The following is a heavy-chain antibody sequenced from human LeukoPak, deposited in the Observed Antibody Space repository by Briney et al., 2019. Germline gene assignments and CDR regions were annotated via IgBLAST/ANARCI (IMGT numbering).Heavy chain of an antibody. CDR2: IDWDDDK. Sequence: SGPALVKPTQTLTLTCTFSGFSLSTSGMRVSWIRQPPAKALEWLARIDWDDDKYCSTSLKTRLTISKATSKNQVVLTMTNMDPVDTATYYCARINVDTAMVPYFDYWGQGTLVTVSS. D-gene: IGHD5-18*01. J-gene: IGHJ4*02. CDR1: GFSLSTSGMR. V-gene: IGHV2-70*04. CDR3: ARINVDTAMVPYFDY.